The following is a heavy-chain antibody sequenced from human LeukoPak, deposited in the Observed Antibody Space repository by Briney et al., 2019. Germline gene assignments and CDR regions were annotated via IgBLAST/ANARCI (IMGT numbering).Heavy chain of an antibody. J-gene: IGHJ4*02. CDR1: GYTFTSYD. Sequence: ASVKVSCKASGYTFTSYDINWVRQATGQGLEWMGWMNPNSGNTGYAQKFQGRVTMTRNTSISTAYMELSSLRSEDTAVYYCARGLIYDYVWGSYRLYYFDYWGQGTLVTVSS. CDR3: ARGLIYDYVWGSYRLYYFDY. CDR2: MNPNSGNT. V-gene: IGHV1-8*01. D-gene: IGHD3-16*02.